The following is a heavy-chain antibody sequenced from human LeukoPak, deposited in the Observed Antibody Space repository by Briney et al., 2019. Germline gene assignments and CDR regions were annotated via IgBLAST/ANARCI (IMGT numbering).Heavy chain of an antibody. CDR2: ISVSGGGT. J-gene: IGHJ4*02. CDR1: GFTFSAYS. CDR3: VKDWRDESNCGGDCLQY. Sequence: GGSLRLSCVASGFTFSAYSMTWVRQAPGKGLDWVSSISVSGGGTYYADSVRGRSTISRGNSKNTLYLHMNSLRAEDTAVYYCVKDWRDESNCGGDCLQYWGQGTLVTVSS. D-gene: IGHD2-21*02. V-gene: IGHV3-23*01.